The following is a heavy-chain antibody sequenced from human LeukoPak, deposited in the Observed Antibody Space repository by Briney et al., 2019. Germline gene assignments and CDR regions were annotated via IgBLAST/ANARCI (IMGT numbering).Heavy chain of an antibody. CDR3: SSLGLAVAPNWVDP. V-gene: IGHV3-30*03. J-gene: IGHJ5*02. Sequence: PGGSLRLSCAASGFTFSSYGIHWVRQAPGKGLEWVAVISYDGSSKYYADSVKGRFTISRDNFKNTLYLQMNSLKPEDTAVYYCSSLGLAVAPNWVDPWGQGTLVNVSS. CDR2: ISYDGSSK. D-gene: IGHD6-19*01. CDR1: GFTFSSYG.